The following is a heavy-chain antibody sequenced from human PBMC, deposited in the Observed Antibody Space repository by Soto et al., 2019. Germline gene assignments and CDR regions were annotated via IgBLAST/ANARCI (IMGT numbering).Heavy chain of an antibody. CDR2: FFSDAER. CDR1: GLSLSNGRMG. V-gene: IGHV2-26*03. Sequence: QVTLKESGPVLVKPTETLTLTCTISGLSLSNGRMGVSWIRQPPGRALEWLAHFFSDAERSYSTSMQSRLTMSQDTSGTQVVLTMTNMDPQDTGTYFCARMNADSGSHYYAMDVWGPGTPVTVSS. J-gene: IGHJ6*02. D-gene: IGHD4-17*01. CDR3: ARMNADSGSHYYAMDV.